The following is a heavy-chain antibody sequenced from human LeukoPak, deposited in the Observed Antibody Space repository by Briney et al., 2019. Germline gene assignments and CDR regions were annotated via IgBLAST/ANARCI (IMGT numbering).Heavy chain of an antibody. V-gene: IGHV1-46*01. D-gene: IGHD2-15*01. CDR1: GYAFTSYY. J-gene: IGHJ4*02. Sequence: ASVKVSCKASGYAFTSYYMQWVRQAPGQGLEWMGIINPRDGTTSYTQKFQGRVTVTRDTSTSTVYMELRSLRSEDTAMYYCATVDCSGRSCYRFDYWGQGTLVTVSS. CDR3: ATVDCSGRSCYRFDY. CDR2: INPRDGTT.